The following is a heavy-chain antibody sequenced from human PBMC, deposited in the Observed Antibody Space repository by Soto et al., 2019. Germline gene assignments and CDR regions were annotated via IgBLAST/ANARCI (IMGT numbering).Heavy chain of an antibody. V-gene: IGHV4-4*07. J-gene: IGHJ6*02. D-gene: IGHD6-13*01. Sequence: SETLSLTCTVSGGSISSYYWRWIRQPAGKGLEWIGRIYTSGSTNYNPSLKSRVTMSVDTSKNQFSLKLSSVTAADTAVYYCAREYSSSWYQRRVYYYYGMDVWGQGTTVTVSS. CDR3: AREYSSSWYQRRVYYYYGMDV. CDR1: GGSISSYY. CDR2: IYTSGST.